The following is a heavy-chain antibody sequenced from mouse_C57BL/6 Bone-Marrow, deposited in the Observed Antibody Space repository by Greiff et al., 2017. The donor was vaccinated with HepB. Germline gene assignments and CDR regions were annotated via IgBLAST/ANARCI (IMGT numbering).Heavy chain of an antibody. V-gene: IGHV1-4*01. CDR2: INPSSGYT. CDR1: GYTFTRYT. Sequence: QVQLQQSGAELARPGASVKMSCKASGYTFTRYTMHWVKQRPGQGLEWIGYINPSSGYTKYNQKFKDKATLTADKSSSTAYMQLSSLTSEDSAVYYCVLYYFDYWGQGTTLTVSS. CDR3: VLYYFDY. J-gene: IGHJ2*01.